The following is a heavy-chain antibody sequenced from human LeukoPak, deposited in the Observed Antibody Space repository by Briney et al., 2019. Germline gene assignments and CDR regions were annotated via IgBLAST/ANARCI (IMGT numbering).Heavy chain of an antibody. J-gene: IGHJ4*02. CDR2: VSRSGDYT. V-gene: IGHV3-23*01. Sequence: GGSLRLSCAASGFTFSSYWMSWIRQAPGKGLEWVAGVSRSGDYTYYVDSVKGRFTISRDNSKKILYLQMNSLRADDTALYYCAKALYADYWGQGARVSVSS. CDR3: AKALYADY. D-gene: IGHD5/OR15-5a*01. CDR1: GFTFSSYW.